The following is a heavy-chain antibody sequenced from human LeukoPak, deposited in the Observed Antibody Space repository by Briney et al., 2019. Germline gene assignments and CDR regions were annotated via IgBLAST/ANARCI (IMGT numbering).Heavy chain of an antibody. CDR3: ARDLMVRGVGGFDY. CDR1: GFTLSSYS. CDR2: ISSSSTYM. V-gene: IGHV3-21*01. J-gene: IGHJ4*02. D-gene: IGHD3-10*01. Sequence: GGSLRLSCAASGFTLSSYSMNWVRQAPGKGLEWVSSISSSSTYMYYADSVKGRFTISRDNAKNSLYLQMSSLRAEDTAVYYCARDLMVRGVGGFDYWGQGTLVTVSS.